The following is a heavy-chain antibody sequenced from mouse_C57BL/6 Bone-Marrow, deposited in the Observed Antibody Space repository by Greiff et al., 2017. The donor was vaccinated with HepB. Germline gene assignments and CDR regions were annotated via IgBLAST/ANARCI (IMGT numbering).Heavy chain of an antibody. CDR2: INPNNGGT. J-gene: IGHJ1*03. CDR1: GYTFTDYY. CDR3: ARLGGYHYWYFDV. Sequence: EVQLQQSGPELVKPGASVKISCKASGYTFTDYYMNWVKQSHGKSLEWIGDINPNNGGTSYNQKFKGKATLTVDKSSSTAYMEIRSLTSEDSAVYYCARLGGYHYWYFDVWGTGTTVTVSS. D-gene: IGHD2-2*01. V-gene: IGHV1-26*01.